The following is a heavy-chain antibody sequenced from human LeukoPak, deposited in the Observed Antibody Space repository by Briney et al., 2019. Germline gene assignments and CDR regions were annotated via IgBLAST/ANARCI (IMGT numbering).Heavy chain of an antibody. D-gene: IGHD3-22*01. V-gene: IGHV3-23*01. J-gene: IGHJ6*02. CDR1: EFTFSSYT. CDR3: ARNPLTTYYYDSSGLPQENYYYGMDV. CDR2: ISAGGAGT. Sequence: GGSLRLSCAASEFTFSSYTMSWVRQAPGKGLEWVSAISAGGAGTYYADSVKGRFTISRDNSKNTLYLQMNSLRAEDTAVYYCARNPLTTYYYDSSGLPQENYYYGMDVWGQGTTVTVSS.